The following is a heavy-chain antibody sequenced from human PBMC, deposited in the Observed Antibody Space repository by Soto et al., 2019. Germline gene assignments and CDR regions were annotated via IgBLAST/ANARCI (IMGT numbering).Heavy chain of an antibody. V-gene: IGHV3-49*03. CDR2: IRSKAYGGTT. D-gene: IGHD2-2*01. J-gene: IGHJ5*02. CDR3: TRALGYCSSTSCLNWFDP. CDR1: GFTFGDYA. Sequence: GGSLRLSCTASGFTFGDYAMSWFRQAPGKGLEWVGFIRSKAYGGTTEYAASVKGRFTISRDDSKSIAYLQMNSLKTEDTAVYYCTRALGYCSSTSCLNWFDPWGQGTLVTVSS.